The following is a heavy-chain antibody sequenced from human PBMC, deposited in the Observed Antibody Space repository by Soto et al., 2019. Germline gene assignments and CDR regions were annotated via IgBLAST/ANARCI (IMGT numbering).Heavy chain of an antibody. D-gene: IGHD6-19*01. CDR1: GFTFSSYA. Sequence: QVQLVESGGGVVQPGRSLRLSCAASGFTFSSYAMHWVRQAPGKGLEWVAVISYDGSNKYYADSVKGRFTISRDNSKNTLYLQMNSLRAEDTAVYYCARDPLLAVAGTVDYWGQGTLVTVSS. V-gene: IGHV3-30-3*01. CDR3: ARDPLLAVAGTVDY. CDR2: ISYDGSNK. J-gene: IGHJ4*02.